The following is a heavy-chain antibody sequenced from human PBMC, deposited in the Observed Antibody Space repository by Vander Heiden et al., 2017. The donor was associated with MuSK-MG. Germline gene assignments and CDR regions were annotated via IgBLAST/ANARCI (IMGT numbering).Heavy chain of an antibody. CDR2: ISGSGGST. CDR1: GFPFSSYA. J-gene: IGHJ5*02. CDR3: AKGFAVAATRGWFDP. Sequence: EVQLLESGGGLVQPGGSLRLSCAAPGFPFSSYAMSWVRQAPGKGLEWVSAISGSGGSTYYADSVKGRFTISRDNSKNTLYLQMNSLRAEDTAVYYCAKGFAVAATRGWFDPWGQGTLVTVSS. V-gene: IGHV3-23*01. D-gene: IGHD6-19*01.